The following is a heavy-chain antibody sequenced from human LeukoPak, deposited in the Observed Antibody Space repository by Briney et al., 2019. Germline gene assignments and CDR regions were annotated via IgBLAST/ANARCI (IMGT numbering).Heavy chain of an antibody. J-gene: IGHJ3*02. CDR2: IYTSGST. Sequence: SETLSLTCTVSGGSISSYYWSWIRQPAGKGLEWIGRIYTSGSTNYNPSLESRVTMSVDTSKNQFSLKLSSVTAADTAVYYCARDSNTMVRANAFDIWGQGTMVTVSS. D-gene: IGHD3-10*01. V-gene: IGHV4-4*07. CDR3: ARDSNTMVRANAFDI. CDR1: GGSISSYY.